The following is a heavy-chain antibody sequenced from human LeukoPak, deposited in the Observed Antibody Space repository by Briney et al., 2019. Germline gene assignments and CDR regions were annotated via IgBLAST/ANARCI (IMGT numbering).Heavy chain of an antibody. CDR1: GYTFTGYY. J-gene: IGHJ4*02. V-gene: IGHV1-2*02. Sequence: ASVKVSCKASGYTFTGYYIHWVRQAPGQGLEWMGWIKPNSGGTNYAQKFQGRVTMTRDTSISTAYMELSRLRSDDTAVYYCARGSIVGATFDYFDYWGQGTLATVSS. D-gene: IGHD1-26*01. CDR2: IKPNSGGT. CDR3: ARGSIVGATFDYFDY.